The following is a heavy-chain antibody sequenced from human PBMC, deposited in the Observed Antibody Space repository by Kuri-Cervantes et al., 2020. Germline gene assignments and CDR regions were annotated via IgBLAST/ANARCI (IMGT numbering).Heavy chain of an antibody. CDR3: ARTPEMAIYFDY. V-gene: IGHV3-30-3*01. CDR2: ISYDGSNK. D-gene: IGHD5-24*01. J-gene: IGHJ4*02. Sequence: LSLTCAASGFTFSSYAMHWVRQAPGKGLEWVAVISYDGSNKYYADSVKGRFTISRDNSKNTLYLQMNSLRAEDTAVYYCARTPEMAIYFDYWGQGTLVTVSS. CDR1: GFTFSSYA.